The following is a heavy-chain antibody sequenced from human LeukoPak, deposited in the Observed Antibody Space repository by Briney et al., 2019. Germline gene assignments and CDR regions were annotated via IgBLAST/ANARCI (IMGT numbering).Heavy chain of an antibody. V-gene: IGHV4-4*02. J-gene: IGHJ6*03. CDR3: ARGRVSSSTWYSTYYYYFYMDV. CDR1: GGSISSSNW. Sequence: SETLSLTCVVSGGSISSSNWWSWVRQPPGKGLEWIGYVDHTGSTNFNPSLNGRVSISRDTTKNLFSLRLRSVTAADTAVYFCARGRVSSSTWYSTYYYYFYMDVWGKGTTVTVSS. CDR2: VDHTGST. D-gene: IGHD1-1*01.